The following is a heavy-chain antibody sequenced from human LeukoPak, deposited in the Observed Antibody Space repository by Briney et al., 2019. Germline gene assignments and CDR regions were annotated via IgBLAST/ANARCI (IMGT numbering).Heavy chain of an antibody. CDR2: ISGGTT. CDR3: SRGSGWLSVY. J-gene: IGHJ4*02. V-gene: IGHV3-49*03. Sequence: PGRSLRLSCTVSGFTFGDYLMSWFRQAPGKGLEWIGFISGGTTEYAASVKGRFTISRDDSTSIAYLQVNSLTTEDTAVYYCSRGSGWLSVYWGQGTLVTVSS. CDR1: GFTFGDYL. D-gene: IGHD6-19*01.